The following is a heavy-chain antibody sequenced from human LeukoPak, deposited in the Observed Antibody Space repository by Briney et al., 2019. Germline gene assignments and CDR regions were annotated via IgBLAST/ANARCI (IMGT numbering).Heavy chain of an antibody. V-gene: IGHV3-23*01. CDR1: GFTFSSYA. Sequence: GGSLRLSCAASGFTFSSYAMSWVRQAPGKGLEWVSVISGSGGSTYYADSVQGRFTISRDSSKNALYLQINSLRAENTAVYYCAKSIWSGYSSFDYWGQGTLVTVSS. J-gene: IGHJ4*02. CDR2: ISGSGGST. CDR3: AKSIWSGYSSFDY. D-gene: IGHD3-3*01.